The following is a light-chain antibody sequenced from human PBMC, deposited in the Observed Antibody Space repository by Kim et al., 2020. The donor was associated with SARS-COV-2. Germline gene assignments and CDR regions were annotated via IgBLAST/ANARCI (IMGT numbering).Light chain of an antibody. V-gene: IGLV3-19*01. CDR2: GKN. Sequence: SSELTQDTAVSVALGKTVRITCQGDSLSSYYATWYQQKPGQAPILVIYGKNNRPSGIPDRFSGSSSGNTASLNITGTQAGDEADYYCNSRDSNDNVVVGGGTQLTVL. CDR1: SLSSYY. CDR3: NSRDSNDNVV. J-gene: IGLJ2*01.